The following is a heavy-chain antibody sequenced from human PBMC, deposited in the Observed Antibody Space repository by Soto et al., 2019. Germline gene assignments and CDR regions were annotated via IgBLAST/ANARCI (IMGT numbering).Heavy chain of an antibody. D-gene: IGHD1-1*01. CDR3: ARRTAETNVDY. CDR1: GVSISSYY. V-gene: IGHV4-59*12. Sequence: SETLSLTCTASGVSISSYYSIWIRQPPGKGLVWSRYIYYNGSTNYNPSLKSRVTISVDTSKNQFTLNVRSVTAADAAVYYCARRTAETNVDYWGQGNLVTVSS. CDR2: IYYNGST. J-gene: IGHJ4*02.